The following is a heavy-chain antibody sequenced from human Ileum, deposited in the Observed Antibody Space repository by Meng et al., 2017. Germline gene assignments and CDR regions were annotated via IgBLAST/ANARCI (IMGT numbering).Heavy chain of an antibody. CDR3: VRHGGKYFDS. J-gene: IGHJ4*02. V-gene: IGHV4-4*02. Sequence: HVHLQESGPRLLEPSGTLSLTSPVSVGSISSSFYWSWIRQSPGKGLEWIGQIYLAGSPNYNPSLESRVTISVDKSKNQFSLRLTSVTAADTAIFYCVRHGGKYFDSWGQGTLVTVSS. CDR1: VGSISSSFY. CDR2: IYLAGSP. D-gene: IGHD2-15*01.